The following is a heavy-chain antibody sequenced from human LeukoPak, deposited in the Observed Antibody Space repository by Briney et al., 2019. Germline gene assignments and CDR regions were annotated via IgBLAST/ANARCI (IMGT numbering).Heavy chain of an antibody. D-gene: IGHD3-22*01. CDR2: ISAYNGNT. CDR1: GYTFTSYG. Sequence: ASVKVSCKASGYTFTSYGISWVRQAPGQGLEWMGWISAYNGNTNYAQKLQGRVTMTTDTSTSTAYMELRSLRSDDTAVYYCARDRSVVVLEEGIDYWGQGTLVTVSS. J-gene: IGHJ4*02. V-gene: IGHV1-18*01. CDR3: ARDRSVVVLEEGIDY.